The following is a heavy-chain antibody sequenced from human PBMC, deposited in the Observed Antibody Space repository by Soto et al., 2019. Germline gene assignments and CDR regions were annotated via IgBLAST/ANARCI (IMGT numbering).Heavy chain of an antibody. CDR2: ISYDGSNK. D-gene: IGHD6-13*01. Sequence: QVPLVESGGGVVQPGRSLRLSCAASGFTFSSYGMHWVRQAPGKGLEWVAVISYDGSNKYYADSVKGRFTISRDNSKNTLYLQMNSLRAEDTAVYYCAKDRGSSWYRYYYGMDVWGQGTTVTVSS. CDR3: AKDRGSSWYRYYYGMDV. CDR1: GFTFSSYG. J-gene: IGHJ6*02. V-gene: IGHV3-30*18.